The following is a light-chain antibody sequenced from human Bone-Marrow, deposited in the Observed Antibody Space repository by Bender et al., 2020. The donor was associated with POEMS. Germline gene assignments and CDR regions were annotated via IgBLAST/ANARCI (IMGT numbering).Light chain of an antibody. J-gene: IGLJ3*02. CDR1: SSDIGNSNY. V-gene: IGLV2-14*03. CDR3: SSYTSTGTRV. Sequence: QSALTQPASVSGSPGQAITISCTGSSSDIGNSNYVAWYQQHPGKAPQLIPFLVTSRPSGVSNRFSGSKSGNTASLTISGLQAEDEADYYCSSYTSTGTRVFGGGTKLTVL. CDR2: LVT.